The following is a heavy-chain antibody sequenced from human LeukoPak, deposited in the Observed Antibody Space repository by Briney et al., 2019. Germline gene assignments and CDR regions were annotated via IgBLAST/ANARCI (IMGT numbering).Heavy chain of an antibody. J-gene: IGHJ4*02. Sequence: PSETLSLTCAVYGGSFSGYYWSWIRQPPGKGLEWIGEINHSGSTNYNPSLKSRVTISVDTSKNQFSLKLSSVTAADTAVYYCARGSWPYYYGSGSFDYWGQGTLVTVSS. CDR1: GGSFSGYY. V-gene: IGHV4-34*01. CDR2: INHSGST. D-gene: IGHD3-10*01. CDR3: ARGSWPYYYGSGSFDY.